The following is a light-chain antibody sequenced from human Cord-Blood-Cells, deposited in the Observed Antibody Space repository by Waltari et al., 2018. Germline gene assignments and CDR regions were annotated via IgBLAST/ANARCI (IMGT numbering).Light chain of an antibody. CDR1: QSVSSN. CDR2: GAS. CDR3: QQYNNWPLT. V-gene: IGKV3-15*01. J-gene: IGKJ2*01. Sequence: EIVMTQSPATLSLSPVESATLSGRASQSVSSNLAWYQQKPGQAPRLLIYGASTRATGIPARFSGSGSGTEFTLTISSLQSEDFAVYYCQQYNNWPLTIGQGTKLEIK.